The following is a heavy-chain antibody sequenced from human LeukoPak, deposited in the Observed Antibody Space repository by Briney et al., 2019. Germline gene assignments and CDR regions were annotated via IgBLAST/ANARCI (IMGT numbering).Heavy chain of an antibody. J-gene: IGHJ6*04. V-gene: IGHV3-48*03. CDR2: ISNSGSTI. CDR3: AELGITMIGGV. Sequence: GGSLRLSCAASGFTFSSYEMNWVRQAPGKGLEWVSYISNSGSTIYYADSVKGRFTISRDNSKNSLYLQMNSLRAEDTAVYYCAELGITMIGGVWGKRTTVTISS. D-gene: IGHD3-10*02. CDR1: GFTFSSYE.